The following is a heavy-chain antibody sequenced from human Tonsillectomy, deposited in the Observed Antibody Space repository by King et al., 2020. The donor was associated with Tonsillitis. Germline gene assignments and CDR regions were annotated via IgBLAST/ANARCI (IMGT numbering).Heavy chain of an antibody. D-gene: IGHD2-15*01. CDR1: GGSISSYY. V-gene: IGHV4-59*12. J-gene: IGHJ4*02. CDR2: IYYSGST. CDR3: AGRYCSGGSCPFDY. Sequence: QLQESGPGLVKPSETLSLTCTVSGGSISSYYWSWIRQPPGKGLEWIGYIYYSGSTNYNPSLKSRVTISVDTSKNQFSLKLSSVTAADTAVYYCAGRYCSGGSCPFDYWGQGTLVTVSS.